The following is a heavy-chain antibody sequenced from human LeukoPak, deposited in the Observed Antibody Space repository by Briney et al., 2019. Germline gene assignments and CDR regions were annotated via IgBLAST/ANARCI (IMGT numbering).Heavy chain of an antibody. D-gene: IGHD1-1*01. CDR3: ARGYDGADY. J-gene: IGHJ4*02. V-gene: IGHV3-53*01. CDR1: AFSVSSNC. Sequence: GGSLRLSCVASAFSVSSNCMTWVRQAPGGGLEWVSVIYSDGSSYYSGSVKGRFTISRDSSKNTLYLQMNNLRAEDTAVYYCARGYDGADYWGQGTLVTVSS. CDR2: IYSDGSS.